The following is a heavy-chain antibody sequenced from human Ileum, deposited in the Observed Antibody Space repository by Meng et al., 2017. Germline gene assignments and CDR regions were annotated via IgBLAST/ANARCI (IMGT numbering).Heavy chain of an antibody. D-gene: IGHD1-26*01. CDR3: ARRIRGESYLG. CDR1: GDSFTDYY. V-gene: IGHV4-34*01. J-gene: IGHJ4*02. CDR2: IHYSGST. Sequence: QLQLMQWGAGMLKPSETLSPTCNVYGDSFTDYYWNWIRQPPGKGLEWIGEIHYSGSTNYNPSLESGVTISEDTSQKQFSLRLSSVTAADTAVYYCARRIRGESYLGWGQGTLVTVSS.